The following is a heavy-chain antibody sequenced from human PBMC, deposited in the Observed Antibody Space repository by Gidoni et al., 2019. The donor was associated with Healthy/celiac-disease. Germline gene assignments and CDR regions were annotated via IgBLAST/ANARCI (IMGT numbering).Heavy chain of an antibody. CDR2: IIHIFGTA. V-gene: IGHV1-69*01. Sequence: QVKLVQAGAEVKKPGSSVKVSCKASGGTFSSYAISWLRQAPGQGLEWMGGIIHIFGTANYAQKFQGRVTITADESTSTAYMELSSLRSEDTAVYYCAKDILTGSLGGDYWGQGTLVTVSS. CDR1: GGTFSSYA. D-gene: IGHD3-9*01. J-gene: IGHJ4*02. CDR3: AKDILTGSLGGDY.